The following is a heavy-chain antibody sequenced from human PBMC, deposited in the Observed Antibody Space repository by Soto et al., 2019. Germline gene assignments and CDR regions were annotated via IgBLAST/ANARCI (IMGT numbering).Heavy chain of an antibody. CDR2: INPKSGGT. V-gene: IGHV1-2*02. Sequence: QVQLVQSGAEVKKPGASVKVSCKASGYTFTAYYIQWVRQAPGQGLEFMGWINPKSGGTNYAQNFQGRVTMTRDTSINTAYMEVSRLRFDDTVVYYCATLVAAAHTFDYWGQGTLVTVSS. D-gene: IGHD6-13*01. CDR1: GYTFTAYY. CDR3: ATLVAAAHTFDY. J-gene: IGHJ4*02.